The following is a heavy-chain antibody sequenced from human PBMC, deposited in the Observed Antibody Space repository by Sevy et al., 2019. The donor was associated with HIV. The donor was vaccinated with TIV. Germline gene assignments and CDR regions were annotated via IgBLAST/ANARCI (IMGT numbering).Heavy chain of an antibody. CDR1: GFSFSTYA. J-gene: IGHJ4*02. D-gene: IGHD3-22*01. CDR3: AKEGPGYNYDSSGYFPS. Sequence: GGSLRLSCAASGFSFSTYAMTWVRQAPGKGLEWVSAISGGGSNTYNADSVKGRFTISRDKSTNTLYLQMNSLRAEDTAVYYCAKEGPGYNYDSSGYFPSWDQGTLVTVSS. V-gene: IGHV3-23*01. CDR2: ISGGGSNT.